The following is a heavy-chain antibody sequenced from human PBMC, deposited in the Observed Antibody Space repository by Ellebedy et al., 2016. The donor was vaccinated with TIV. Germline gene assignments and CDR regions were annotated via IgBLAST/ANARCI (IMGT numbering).Heavy chain of an antibody. CDR1: GFAFSSYG. J-gene: IGHJ4*02. D-gene: IGHD3-22*01. CDR3: GRILGGSGSRSEAIDY. V-gene: IGHV3-33*01. Sequence: GESLKISCAASGFAFSSYGMHWVRQAPGKGLEWVAVIRYDGSNKYYADSVKGRFTISRDNSKNTLYLEMNSLRAEDTAVYYCGRILGGSGSRSEAIDYWGQGSLVIVSS. CDR2: IRYDGSNK.